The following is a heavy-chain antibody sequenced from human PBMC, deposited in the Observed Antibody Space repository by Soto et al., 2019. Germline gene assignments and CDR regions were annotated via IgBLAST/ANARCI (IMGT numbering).Heavy chain of an antibody. D-gene: IGHD6-19*01. J-gene: IGHJ6*03. CDR3: AKDFKRQWLVPEYMDV. CDR1: GFTFSSYA. V-gene: IGHV3-23*01. Sequence: GGSLRLSCAASGFTFSSYAMSWVRQAPGKGLEWVSAISGSGGSTYYADSVKGRFTISRDNSKNTLYLQMNSLRAEDTAVYYCAKDFKRQWLVPEYMDVWGKGTMVTVSS. CDR2: ISGSGGST.